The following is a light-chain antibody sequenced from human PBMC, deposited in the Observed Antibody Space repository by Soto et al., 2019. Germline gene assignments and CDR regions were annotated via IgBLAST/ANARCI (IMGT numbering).Light chain of an antibody. Sequence: EIVLTQSPGTLSLSPGERATLSCRASQSVSSSYLAWYQQKPGQAPRLLIYGASSRATGIPDRFSGSGSGTDFTLTISRLEPEDFAVYYCQQYDSSPWTFGQGTKVKIK. CDR2: GAS. J-gene: IGKJ1*01. V-gene: IGKV3-20*01. CDR1: QSVSSSY. CDR3: QQYDSSPWT.